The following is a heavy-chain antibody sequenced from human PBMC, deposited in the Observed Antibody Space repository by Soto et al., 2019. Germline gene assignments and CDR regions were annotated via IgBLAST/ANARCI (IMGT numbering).Heavy chain of an antibody. CDR3: ARSNSRVVVVPAAISGGGVPYYYYGMDV. V-gene: IGHV1-69*01. J-gene: IGHJ6*02. Sequence: QVQLVQSGAEVKKPGSSVKVSCKASGGTFSSYAISWVRQAPGQGLEWMGGIIPIFGTANYAQKFQGRVTITADESTSTAYMELSSLRSEDTAVYYCARSNSRVVVVPAAISGGGVPYYYYGMDVWGQGTTVTVSS. CDR1: GGTFSSYA. D-gene: IGHD2-2*01. CDR2: IIPIFGTA.